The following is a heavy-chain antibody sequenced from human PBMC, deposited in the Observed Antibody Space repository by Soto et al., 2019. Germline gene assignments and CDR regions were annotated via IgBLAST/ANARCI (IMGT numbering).Heavy chain of an antibody. Sequence: GGSLRLSCAASGFTFSSCAMGWVRQAPGKGLVWVSRINTDGGSASYADSVKGRFTISRDNAKNTLYLQMNSLRAEDTAVYYCARGRYYYYGMDVWGQGTTVTVSS. CDR2: INTDGGSA. CDR3: ARGRYYYYGMDV. J-gene: IGHJ6*02. V-gene: IGHV3-74*01. CDR1: GFTFSSCA.